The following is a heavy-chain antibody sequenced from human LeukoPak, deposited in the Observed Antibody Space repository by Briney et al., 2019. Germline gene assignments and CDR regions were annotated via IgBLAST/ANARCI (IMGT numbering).Heavy chain of an antibody. CDR1: GFTFSSYG. D-gene: IGHD3-10*01. CDR3: AKARSGSYYLIYYFDY. CDR2: ISGSGGST. Sequence: GGSLRLSCAASGFTFSSYGMHWVRQAPGKGLEWVSAISGSGGSTYYADSVKGRFTISRDNSKNTLYLQMNSLRAEDTAVYYCAKARSGSYYLIYYFDYWGQGTLVTVSS. J-gene: IGHJ4*02. V-gene: IGHV3-23*01.